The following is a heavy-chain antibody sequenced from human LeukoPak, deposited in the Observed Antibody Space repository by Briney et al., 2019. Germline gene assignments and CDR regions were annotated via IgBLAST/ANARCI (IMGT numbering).Heavy chain of an antibody. Sequence: SETLSLTCTVPGGSLSSYFWTWIRQPPGKGLEWIGYIYYTGNTNYNPSLKSRVTISVDTSKNQFSLKLSSVTAADTAVYYCARDPNGYSYGLDYWGQGTLVTVSS. J-gene: IGHJ4*02. CDR3: ARDPNGYSYGLDY. D-gene: IGHD5-18*01. V-gene: IGHV4-59*08. CDR1: GGSLSSYF. CDR2: IYYTGNT.